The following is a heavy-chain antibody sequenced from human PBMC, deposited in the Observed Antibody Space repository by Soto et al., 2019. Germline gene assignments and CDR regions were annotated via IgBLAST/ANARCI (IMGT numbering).Heavy chain of an antibody. CDR1: GFTFSSYW. CDR3: AREGVSPQWLVLYYYYGMDV. CDR2: INSDGSST. Sequence: PVGSLRLSCAASGFTFSSYWMHWVRQAPGKGLVWVSRINSDGSSTSYADSVKGRFTISRDNAKNTLYLQMNSLRAEDTAVYYCAREGVSPQWLVLYYYYGMDVWGQGTTVTVSS. J-gene: IGHJ6*02. D-gene: IGHD6-19*01. V-gene: IGHV3-74*01.